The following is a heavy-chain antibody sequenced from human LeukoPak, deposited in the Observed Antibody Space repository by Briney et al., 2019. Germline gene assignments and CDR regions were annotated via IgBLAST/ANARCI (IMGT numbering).Heavy chain of an antibody. CDR1: GGSISSGGYY. CDR3: ARKVYGGNSPFDY. Sequence: SETLSLTCTVSGGSISSGGYYWSWIRQHPGTGLEWMGYICYSGSTYYNPSPKSPVTTSVDTSKNQFSLKLSSVTAADTAVYYCARKVYGGNSPFDYWGQGTLVTVSS. V-gene: IGHV4-31*01. D-gene: IGHD4-23*01. CDR2: ICYSGST. J-gene: IGHJ4*02.